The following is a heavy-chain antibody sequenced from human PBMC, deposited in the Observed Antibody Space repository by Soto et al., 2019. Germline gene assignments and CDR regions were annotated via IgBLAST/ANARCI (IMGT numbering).Heavy chain of an antibody. Sequence: HVQLVQSGAEVKKPGASVKVSCKAAGYTFTSYDINWVRQAAGQGFEWMGWMSPNSGNTGYAQKFQGRVTMTRNTAISTAYMELSSLTSEGTAVYYCARVPADWGVDFWGQGTLVTVSS. V-gene: IGHV1-8*01. J-gene: IGHJ4*02. CDR1: GYTFTSYD. CDR3: ARVPADWGVDF. CDR2: MSPNSGNT. D-gene: IGHD7-27*01.